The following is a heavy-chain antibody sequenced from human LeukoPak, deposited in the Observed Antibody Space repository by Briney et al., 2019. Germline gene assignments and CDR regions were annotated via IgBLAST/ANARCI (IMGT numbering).Heavy chain of an antibody. Sequence: SETLSLTCTVSGGSISSYYWSWIRQPPGKGLEWIGEINHSGSTNYNPSLKSRVTISVDTSKNQFSLKLSSVTAADTAVYYCASTMVRGPVGFDPWGQGTLVTVSS. V-gene: IGHV4-34*01. J-gene: IGHJ5*02. D-gene: IGHD3-10*01. CDR3: ASTMVRGPVGFDP. CDR1: GGSISSYY. CDR2: INHSGST.